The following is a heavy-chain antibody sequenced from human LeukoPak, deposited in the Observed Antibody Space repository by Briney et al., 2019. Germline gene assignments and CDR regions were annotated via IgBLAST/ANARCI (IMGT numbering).Heavy chain of an antibody. CDR3: ARDPYATMVRGVIIPGWFDP. D-gene: IGHD3-10*01. V-gene: IGHV1-2*02. J-gene: IGHJ5*02. CDR2: INPNSGGT. CDR1: GYTFTGYY. Sequence: ASVKVSCKASGYTFTGYYMHWVRQAPGQGLEWMGWINPNSGGTSYAQKFQGRVTMTRDTSISTAYMELSRLRSDDTAVYYCARDPYATMVRGVIIPGWFDPWSQGTLVTVSS.